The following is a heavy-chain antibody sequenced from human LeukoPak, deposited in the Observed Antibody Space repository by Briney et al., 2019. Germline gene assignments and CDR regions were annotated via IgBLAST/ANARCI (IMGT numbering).Heavy chain of an antibody. D-gene: IGHD5-24*01. Sequence: SLRLSCAASGFTFSSYAMHWVRQAPGKGLEWVSGISWNSGSIGYADSVKGRFTISRDNAKNSLYLQMNSLRAEDTALYYCAKTRDGYNYYDYWGQGTLVTVSS. CDR2: ISWNSGSI. CDR1: GFTFSSYA. V-gene: IGHV3-9*01. J-gene: IGHJ4*02. CDR3: AKTRDGYNYYDY.